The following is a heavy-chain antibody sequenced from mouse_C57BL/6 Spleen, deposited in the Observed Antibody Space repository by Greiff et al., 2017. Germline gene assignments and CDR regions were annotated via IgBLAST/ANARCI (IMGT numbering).Heavy chain of an antibody. CDR3: ARAFYYGSTRFDY. D-gene: IGHD1-1*01. CDR2: ISYDGSN. J-gene: IGHJ2*01. Sequence: EVKLMESGPGLVKPSQSLSLTCSVTGYSITSGYYWNWIRQFPGNKLEWMGYISYDGSNNYNPSLKNRISITRDTSKNQFFLKLNSVTTEDTATYYCARAFYYGSTRFDYWGQGTTLTVSS. CDR1: GYSITSGYY. V-gene: IGHV3-6*01.